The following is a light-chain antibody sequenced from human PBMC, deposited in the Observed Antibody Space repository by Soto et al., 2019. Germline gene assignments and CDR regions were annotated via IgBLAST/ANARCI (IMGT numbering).Light chain of an antibody. V-gene: IGKV2D-29*02. CDR2: EVS. Sequence: DDVMTQTPLSLSVTPGQPASISCEWMQMLLSSGGETYLFWHLQRPGQSPQLLIYEVSNRISAVSDRFSGSGSGTDFTLKISRVEAEDAGVYYCMQSTQLPPTFGQGTRLEIK. J-gene: IGKJ5*01. CDR1: QMLLSSGGETY. CDR3: MQSTQLPPT.